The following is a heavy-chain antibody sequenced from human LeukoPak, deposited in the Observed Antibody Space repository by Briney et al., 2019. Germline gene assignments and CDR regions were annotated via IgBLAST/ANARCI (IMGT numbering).Heavy chain of an antibody. D-gene: IGHD3-22*01. J-gene: IGHJ3*02. Sequence: PSETLSLTCTVSGGSISSSSYYWGWIRQPPGKGLEWIGSIYYSGSTNYNPSLKSRVTISVDTSKNQFSLKLSSVTAADTAVYYCARQGGSGSRLDAFDIWGQGTMVTVSS. CDR3: ARQGGSGSRLDAFDI. CDR1: GGSISSSSYY. V-gene: IGHV4-39*07. CDR2: IYYSGST.